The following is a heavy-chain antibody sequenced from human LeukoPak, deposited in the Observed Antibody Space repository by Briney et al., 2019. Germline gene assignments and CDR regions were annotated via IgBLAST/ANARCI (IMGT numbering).Heavy chain of an antibody. D-gene: IGHD6-19*01. CDR3: ARQTHVYHSRGWYELDY. Sequence: SETLSLTCTVSGGSISSYYWGWIRQPPGKGLEWIGSIYYSGSTYYNPSLKSRVTISVDTSKNQFSLKLTSVTAADTAVYYCARQTHVYHSRGWYELDYWGQGTLVTVSS. CDR2: IYYSGST. CDR1: GGSISSYY. V-gene: IGHV4-39*01. J-gene: IGHJ4*02.